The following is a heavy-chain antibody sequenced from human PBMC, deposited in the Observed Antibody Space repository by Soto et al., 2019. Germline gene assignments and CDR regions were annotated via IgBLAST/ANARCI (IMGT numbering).Heavy chain of an antibody. CDR3: ARGRYCLTGRCFPNWFDS. J-gene: IGHJ5*01. V-gene: IGHV4-30-4*01. CDR1: GDSISNLDYF. Sequence: SETLSLTCSVSGDSISNLDYFWAWIRQPPGQALEYIGYIYKSATTYYNPSFESRVAISVYTSKSQFSLNVTSVTAADTAVYFCARGRYCLTGRCFPNWFDSWGQGALVTVSS. D-gene: IGHD7-27*01. CDR2: IYKSATT.